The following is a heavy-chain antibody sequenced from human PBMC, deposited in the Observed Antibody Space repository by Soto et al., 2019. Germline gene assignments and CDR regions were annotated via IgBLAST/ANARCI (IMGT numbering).Heavy chain of an antibody. D-gene: IGHD3-16*01. CDR1: GGSTSSGDEY. V-gene: IGHV4-30-4*01. Sequence: TLSLTCTVSGGSTSSGDEYWSLIRQPPGKGLEWIGHIYYSGSTYYNPSLKSRVTISVDTSKNQFSLKLSSVTAADTAVYYCVRVVVWSMDVWGQGTTVTVSS. J-gene: IGHJ6*02. CDR2: IYYSGST. CDR3: VRVVVWSMDV.